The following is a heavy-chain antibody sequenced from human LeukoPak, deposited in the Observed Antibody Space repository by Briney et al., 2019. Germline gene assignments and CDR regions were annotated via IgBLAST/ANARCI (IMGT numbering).Heavy chain of an antibody. CDR2: INSDGSST. V-gene: IGHV3-74*01. CDR3: EMTAPYYYGIDV. CDR1: GFTFSSYW. J-gene: IGHJ6*02. D-gene: IGHD5-18*01. Sequence: GGSLRLACAASGFTFSSYWMHWVRQAPGKGLVWVSRINSDGSSTSYADSVKGRFTISRDNAKNTLYLQMNSLRAEDTAVYYCEMTAPYYYGIDVWGQGTTVTVSS.